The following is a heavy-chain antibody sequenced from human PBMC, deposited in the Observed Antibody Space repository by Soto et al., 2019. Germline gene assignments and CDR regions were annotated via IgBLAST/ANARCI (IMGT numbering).Heavy chain of an antibody. Sequence: GGSLRVSCASSCFTFSGYAMSWVRQAPGKGLEWVSSITASGDSTYYADFVKGRFTISRDNSKNTLFLQLNILGLDDTAVYFCVEPGAYWTRWGQGTLVTVSS. J-gene: IGHJ4*02. CDR3: VEPGAYWTR. D-gene: IGHD1-1*01. CDR2: ITASGDST. CDR1: CFTFSGYA. V-gene: IGHV3-23*01.